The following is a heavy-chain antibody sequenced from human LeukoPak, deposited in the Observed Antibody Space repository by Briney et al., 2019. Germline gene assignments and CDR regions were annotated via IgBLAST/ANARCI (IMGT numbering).Heavy chain of an antibody. Sequence: GGSLRLSCAASGFTFSSYAMSWVRQAPGKGLEWVSAISGSGGSTYYADSVKGRFTISRDNSKNTLYLQMNSLRAEDTAVYYCARSKGKLDAFDIWGQGTMVTVSS. CDR1: GFTFSSYA. CDR3: ARSKGKLDAFDI. J-gene: IGHJ3*02. CDR2: ISGSGGST. V-gene: IGHV3-23*01.